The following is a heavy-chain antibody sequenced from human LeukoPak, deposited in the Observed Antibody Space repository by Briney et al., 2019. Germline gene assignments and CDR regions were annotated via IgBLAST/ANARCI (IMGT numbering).Heavy chain of an antibody. CDR3: ARYAYCGGDCYPSDAFDI. V-gene: IGHV3-7*01. CDR1: GFTFSSYW. D-gene: IGHD2-21*02. Sequence: GGSLRLSCAASGFTFSSYWMSWVRQAPGKGLEWVANIKQDGSEKYYVDSVKGRFTISRDNAKNPLYLQMNSLRAEDTAVYYCARYAYCGGDCYPSDAFDIWGQGTMVTVSS. CDR2: IKQDGSEK. J-gene: IGHJ3*02.